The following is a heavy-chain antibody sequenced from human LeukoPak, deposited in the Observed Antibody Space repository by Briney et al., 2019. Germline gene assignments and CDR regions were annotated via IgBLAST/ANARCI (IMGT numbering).Heavy chain of an antibody. CDR2: ISGSGGST. Sequence: GGSLRLSCAASGFTFSSYAMSWVRQAPGKGLEWVSAISGSGGSTYYADSVKGRFTISRDNSKNSLYLQMNSLRAGDTAVYYCAKGMVAATIFNAFGIWGQGTMVTVSS. V-gene: IGHV3-23*01. J-gene: IGHJ3*02. CDR1: GFTFSSYA. D-gene: IGHD2-15*01. CDR3: AKGMVAATIFNAFGI.